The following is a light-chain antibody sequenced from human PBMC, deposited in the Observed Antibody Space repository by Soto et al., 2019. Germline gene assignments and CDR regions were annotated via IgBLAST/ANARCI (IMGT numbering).Light chain of an antibody. CDR1: QTISNY. CDR3: QRSYSTILS. Sequence: DIQMTQSPSSLSASVGDRVTITCRASQTISNYLNWYQQKPGKAPKLLIYAATSLQSGVPSRFSGSGSGTDFTLTISSLQPEDFATYYCQRSYSTILSFGPGTKVDIK. CDR2: AAT. J-gene: IGKJ3*01. V-gene: IGKV1-39*01.